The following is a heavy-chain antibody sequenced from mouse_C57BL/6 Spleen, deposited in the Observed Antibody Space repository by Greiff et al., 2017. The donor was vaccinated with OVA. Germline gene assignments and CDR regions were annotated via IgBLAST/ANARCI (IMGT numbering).Heavy chain of an antibody. J-gene: IGHJ2*01. CDR3: TRPIYYGNYGYFDY. Sequence: QVQLQQSGAELVRPGASVTLSCKASGYTFTDYEMHWVKQTPVHGLEWIGAIDPETGGTAYNQKFKGKAILTADKSSSTAYMELRSLTSEDSAVYYCTRPIYYGNYGYFDYWGQGTTLTVSS. V-gene: IGHV1-15*01. D-gene: IGHD2-1*01. CDR2: IDPETGGT. CDR1: GYTFTDYE.